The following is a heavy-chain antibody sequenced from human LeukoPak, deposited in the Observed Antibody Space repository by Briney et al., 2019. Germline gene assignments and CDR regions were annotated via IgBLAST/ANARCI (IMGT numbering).Heavy chain of an antibody. CDR2: TSKGVTT. CDR3: ISTTVTTSLEY. Sequence: GGSLRLSCAASGLTVSSNYINRVRQAPGKGLEWVSVTSKGVTTHYADSVKGRFTSSSDNSKNTVFLQMNSLRAEDTAIYYCISTTVTTSLEYWGQGTLVTVSS. J-gene: IGHJ4*02. D-gene: IGHD4-11*01. V-gene: IGHV3-53*01. CDR1: GLTVSSNY.